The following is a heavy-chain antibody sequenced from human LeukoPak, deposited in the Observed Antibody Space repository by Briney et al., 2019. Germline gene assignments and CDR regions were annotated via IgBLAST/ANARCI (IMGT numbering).Heavy chain of an antibody. J-gene: IGHJ3*02. CDR1: GFTFSSYG. D-gene: IGHD3-22*01. CDR3: ANFGSGYYVPDAFDI. Sequence: GRSLRLSCAASGFTFSSYGMHWVRQAPGKGLEWVSAISGSGGSTYYADSVKGRFTISRDDSKNTVYLQLNSLRAEDTALYYCANFGSGYYVPDAFDIWGQGTMVTVSS. V-gene: IGHV3-23*01. CDR2: ISGSGGST.